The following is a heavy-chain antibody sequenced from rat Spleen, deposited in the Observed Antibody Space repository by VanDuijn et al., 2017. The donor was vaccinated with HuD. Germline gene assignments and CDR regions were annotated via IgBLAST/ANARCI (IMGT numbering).Heavy chain of an antibody. CDR3: TRRGPGLYTTDGGDYFDY. V-gene: IGHV2-13*01. D-gene: IGHD1-6*01. J-gene: IGHJ2*01. CDR2: IWGDGNT. Sequence: QVQLKESGPGLVQPSQTLSLTCTVSGFSLSNYGVIWVRQPPGKGLEWMGVIWGDGNTNYNSALKSRLSISRDTSKSQVFLKMNSLQTEDTAIYFCTRRGPGLYTTDGGDYFDYWGQGVMVTVSS. CDR1: GFSLSNYG.